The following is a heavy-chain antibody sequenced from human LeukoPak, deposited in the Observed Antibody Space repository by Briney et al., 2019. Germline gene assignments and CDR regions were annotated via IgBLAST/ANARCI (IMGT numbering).Heavy chain of an antibody. CDR3: ARERNSGYHGSAFDI. J-gene: IGHJ3*02. D-gene: IGHD5-12*01. Sequence: SQTLSLTCTVSGGSISSGDYYWSWIRQPPGKGLEWIGHIYYSGSTYYNPSLKSRVTISVDTSKNQFSLKLSSVTAADTAVYYCARERNSGYHGSAFDIWGQGTMVTVSS. CDR2: IYYSGST. V-gene: IGHV4-30-4*01. CDR1: GGSISSGDYY.